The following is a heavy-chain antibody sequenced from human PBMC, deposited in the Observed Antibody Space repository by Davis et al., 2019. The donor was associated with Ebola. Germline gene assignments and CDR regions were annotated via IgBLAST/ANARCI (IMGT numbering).Heavy chain of an antibody. CDR2: ISSSSSYI. Sequence: PGGSLRLSCAASGFTFSSYSMNWVRQAPGKGLEWVSSISSSSSYIYYADSVKGRFTISRDNAKNSLYLQMNSLRAEDTAVYYCARGPDYSSSWYPKGYYYYYGMDVWGQGTTVTVSS. J-gene: IGHJ6*02. D-gene: IGHD6-13*01. CDR1: GFTFSSYS. CDR3: ARGPDYSSSWYPKGYYYYYGMDV. V-gene: IGHV3-21*01.